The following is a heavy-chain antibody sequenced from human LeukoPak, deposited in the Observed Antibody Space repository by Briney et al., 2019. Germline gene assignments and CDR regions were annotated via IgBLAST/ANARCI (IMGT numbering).Heavy chain of an antibody. Sequence: KPAETLSLTCTVSGGSISSYYWSWIRQPPGKGLEWIGYIYYSGSTNYNPSLKSRVTISVDTSKNQFSLKLSSVTAADTAVYYCARGSRYYGSGSYYSYWGQGTLVTVSS. CDR1: GGSISSYY. J-gene: IGHJ4*02. CDR3: ARGSRYYGSGSYYSY. D-gene: IGHD3-10*01. CDR2: IYYSGST. V-gene: IGHV4-59*01.